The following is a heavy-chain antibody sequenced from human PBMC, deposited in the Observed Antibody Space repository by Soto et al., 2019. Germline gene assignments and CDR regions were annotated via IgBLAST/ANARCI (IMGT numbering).Heavy chain of an antibody. V-gene: IGHV4-39*01. CDR1: GGSISSSSYY. CDR3: APSRVYCSSTSCYPLYYYYGMDV. J-gene: IGHJ6*02. Sequence: PSETVSLTCTVSGGSISSSSYYWGWIRQPPGKGLEWIGSIYYSGSTYYNPSLKSRVTISVDTSKNQFSLKLSSVTAADTAVYYCAPSRVYCSSTSCYPLYYYYGMDVWGQGTTVTVSS. D-gene: IGHD2-2*01. CDR2: IYYSGST.